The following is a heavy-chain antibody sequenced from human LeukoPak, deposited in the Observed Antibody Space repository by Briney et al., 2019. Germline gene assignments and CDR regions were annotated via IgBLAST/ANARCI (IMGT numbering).Heavy chain of an antibody. Sequence: GGSLRLSCAAPGFTFSSYWMSWVRRAPGKGLEWVANIKQDGSEKYYVDSVKGRFTISRDNAKNSLYLQMNSLRAEDTAVYYCARASGFTMIVVVTPDAFDIWGQGTMVTVSS. CDR1: GFTFSSYW. J-gene: IGHJ3*02. V-gene: IGHV3-7*01. CDR2: IKQDGSEK. D-gene: IGHD3-22*01. CDR3: ARASGFTMIVVVTPDAFDI.